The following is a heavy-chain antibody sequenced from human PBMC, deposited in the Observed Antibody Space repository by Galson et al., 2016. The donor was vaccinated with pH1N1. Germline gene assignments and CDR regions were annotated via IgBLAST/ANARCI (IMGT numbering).Heavy chain of an antibody. J-gene: IGHJ4*02. CDR2: INIKSGAT. CDR3: ATAGVVVSATGGY. D-gene: IGHD2-15*01. CDR1: GDTFRDFY. Sequence: VSCKASGDTFRDFYVHWVRQAPGQGLEWMGWINIKSGATKYTQKFQVKVTLNTDTSLNTVYMELSRLTSDDTAVYYCATAGVVVSATGGYWGQGTLVTVSS. V-gene: IGHV1-2*02.